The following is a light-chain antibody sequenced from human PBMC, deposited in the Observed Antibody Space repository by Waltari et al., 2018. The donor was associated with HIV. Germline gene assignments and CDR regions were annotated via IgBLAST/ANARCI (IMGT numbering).Light chain of an antibody. Sequence: DIQLTQSPSSLSASIGDRVAITCRASQSITEDVNWYQQRPGKAPKLLVYSATSLQSGVPSRFSGSGSQTDFTLTIDSLQPEDVATYFCQQSYSTLFTFGPGTKVELK. CDR1: QSITED. CDR3: QQSYSTLFT. CDR2: SAT. V-gene: IGKV1-39*01. J-gene: IGKJ3*01.